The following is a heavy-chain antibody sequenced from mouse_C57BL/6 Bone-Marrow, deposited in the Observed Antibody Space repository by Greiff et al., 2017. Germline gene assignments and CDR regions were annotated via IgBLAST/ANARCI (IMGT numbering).Heavy chain of an antibody. CDR1: GFNIKDDH. CDR2: IDPEIGDT. D-gene: IGHD2-3*01. Sequence: EVQRVESGAELVRPGASVKLSCTASGFNIKDDHIHWVKQRPEQGLEWIGWIDPEIGDTEYASKFQGKATITSDTSSNTAYLQLSSLTSEDTAVYYCSSFDGNYFDFWGQGTPLTVAS. CDR3: SSFDGNYFDF. V-gene: IGHV14-4*01. J-gene: IGHJ2*01.